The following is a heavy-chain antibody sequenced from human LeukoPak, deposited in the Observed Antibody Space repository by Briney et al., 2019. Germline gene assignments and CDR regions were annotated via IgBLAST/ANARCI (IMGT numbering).Heavy chain of an antibody. J-gene: IGHJ3*02. CDR2: ISGSGGST. Sequence: GGSLRLSCTASGFTLSSYEMTWIRQAPGKGLEWVSAISGSGGSTYYADSAKGRFAISRDNSKNTLYLQMNSLRAEDTAVYYCAKGSIAVAGSSDIWGQGTMVTVSS. CDR1: GFTLSSYE. V-gene: IGHV3-23*01. D-gene: IGHD6-19*01. CDR3: AKGSIAVAGSSDI.